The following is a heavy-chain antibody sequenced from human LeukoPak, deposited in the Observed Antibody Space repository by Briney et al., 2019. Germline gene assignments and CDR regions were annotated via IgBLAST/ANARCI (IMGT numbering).Heavy chain of an antibody. CDR3: ARDAGYSSSWTAYYFDY. D-gene: IGHD6-13*01. Sequence: ASVKVSCKASGYTFTSYVISWVRQAPGQGLEWMGWISAYNGNTNYTQKLQGRVTMTTDTSTNTAYMELRSLRSDDTAVYYCARDAGYSSSWTAYYFDYWGQGTLVTVSS. J-gene: IGHJ4*02. CDR1: GYTFTSYV. CDR2: ISAYNGNT. V-gene: IGHV1-18*01.